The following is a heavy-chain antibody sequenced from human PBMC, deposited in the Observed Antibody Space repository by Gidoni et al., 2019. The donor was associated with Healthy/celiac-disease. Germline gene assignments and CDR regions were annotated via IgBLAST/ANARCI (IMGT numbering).Heavy chain of an antibody. CDR2: IYSGGST. CDR1: GFTVSSNS. D-gene: IGHD5-12*01. V-gene: IGHV3-53*04. J-gene: IGHJ6*02. Sequence: EVQLVESGGGLVQPGGSLRLSCAASGFTVSSNSMSWVRQAPGKGLAWVSVIYSGGSTYYADSVKGRFTISRHNSKNTLYLQMNSLRAEDTAVYYCARGDAYSGYDSLYYYYGMDVWGQGTTVTVSS. CDR3: ARGDAYSGYDSLYYYYGMDV.